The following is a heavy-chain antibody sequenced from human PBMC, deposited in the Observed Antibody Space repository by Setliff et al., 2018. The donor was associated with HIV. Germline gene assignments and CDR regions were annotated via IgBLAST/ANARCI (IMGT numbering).Heavy chain of an antibody. CDR1: GFSFSKYA. V-gene: IGHV3-64D*06. CDR3: VKSGGSFGWFDP. CDR2: ISSNGFST. Sequence: PGESLKISCSASGFSFSKYAMHWVRQAPGKGLEYVSDISSNGFSTYYTESVKGRFTVSRDNSKNTLYLQMNSLRPGDTAVYYCVKSGGSFGWFDPWGQGTLVTVSS. D-gene: IGHD2-15*01. J-gene: IGHJ5*02.